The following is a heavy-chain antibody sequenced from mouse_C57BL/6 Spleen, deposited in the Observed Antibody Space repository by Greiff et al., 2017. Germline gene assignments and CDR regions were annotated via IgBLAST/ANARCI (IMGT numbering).Heavy chain of an antibody. CDR3: ARGLRYYFDY. V-gene: IGHV1-22*01. D-gene: IGHD1-1*01. CDR1: GYTFTDYN. J-gene: IGHJ2*01. Sequence: VQLKESGPELVKPGASVKMSCKASGYTFTDYNMHWVKQSHGKSLEWIGYINPNNGGTSYNQKFKGKATLTVNKSSSTAYMELRSLTSEDSAVYYCARGLRYYFDYWGQGTTLTVSS. CDR2: INPNNGGT.